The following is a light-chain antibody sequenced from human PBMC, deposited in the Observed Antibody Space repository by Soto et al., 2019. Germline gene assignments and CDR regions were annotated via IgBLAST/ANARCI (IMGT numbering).Light chain of an antibody. Sequence: DIVLTQSPDSLAVSLGERATINCKSSQSVLYSSNNKNYLAWYQQKPGQPPKLLIYWASTRESGVPDRFSGSGSWTDFTLSISSLQAEDVAVYYCQQYYSTPPSFGEGNKLEIK. V-gene: IGKV4-1*01. CDR1: QSVLYSSNNKNY. J-gene: IGKJ2*01. CDR2: WAS. CDR3: QQYYSTPPS.